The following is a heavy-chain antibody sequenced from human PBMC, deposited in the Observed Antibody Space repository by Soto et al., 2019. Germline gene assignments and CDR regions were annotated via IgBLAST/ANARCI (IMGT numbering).Heavy chain of an antibody. CDR3: TTALYYSDSPHY. D-gene: IGHD3-22*01. V-gene: IGHV3-15*01. J-gene: IGHJ4*02. Sequence: PGGSLRLSCAASGFTFSNAWMSWVRQAPGKGLEWVGRIKSKTDGGTTDYAAPVKGRFTISRDDSKNTLYLQMNSLKTEDTAVYYCTTALYYSDSPHYWGQGTLVTVSS. CDR2: IKSKTDGGTT. CDR1: GFTFSNAW.